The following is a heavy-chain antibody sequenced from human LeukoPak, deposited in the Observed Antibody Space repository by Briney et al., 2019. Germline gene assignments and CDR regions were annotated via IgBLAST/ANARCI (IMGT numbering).Heavy chain of an antibody. Sequence: PGGSLRLSCAASGFTFSGFAMSWVRRTPGKGLEWVSGISWNSANIVYADSVKGRFTISRDNAKNSLYLQMNSLRAEDTALYYCAKGDPPIVGATTGVYFAYWGQGTLVTVSS. CDR1: GFTFSGFA. D-gene: IGHD1-26*01. V-gene: IGHV3-9*01. CDR2: ISWNSANI. J-gene: IGHJ4*02. CDR3: AKGDPPIVGATTGVYFAY.